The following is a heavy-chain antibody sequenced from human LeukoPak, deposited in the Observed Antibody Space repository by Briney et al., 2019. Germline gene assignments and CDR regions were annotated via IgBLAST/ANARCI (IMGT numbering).Heavy chain of an antibody. J-gene: IGHJ4*02. CDR2: ISHSGST. D-gene: IGHD2-2*01. CDR1: GGSISTSHY. CDR3: ARQSCSSTSCYFSFGGAYEY. Sequence: SETLSLTCTISGGSISTSHYWGWIRPAPGKGLEWIGIISHSGSTYYNPSLKSRISISVDTSKNQLSLQLSSVTAADAAVYHCARQSCSSTSCYFSFGGAYEYWGQGTLVTVSS. V-gene: IGHV4-39*01.